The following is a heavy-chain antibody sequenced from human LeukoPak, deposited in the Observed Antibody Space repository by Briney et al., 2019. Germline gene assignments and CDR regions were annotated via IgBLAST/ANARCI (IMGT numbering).Heavy chain of an antibody. D-gene: IGHD5-24*01. CDR2: IYPGDSDT. J-gene: IGHJ3*02. CDR3: ATYYLIEMGDWNAFDI. V-gene: IGHV5-51*01. Sequence: GESLKISSKGSGYSFTSYWIGWVRQMPGKGLEWMGIIYPGDSDTRYSPSFQGQVTISADKSISTAYLQWSSLKASDTAMYYCATYYLIEMGDWNAFDIWGQGTMATVSS. CDR1: GYSFTSYW.